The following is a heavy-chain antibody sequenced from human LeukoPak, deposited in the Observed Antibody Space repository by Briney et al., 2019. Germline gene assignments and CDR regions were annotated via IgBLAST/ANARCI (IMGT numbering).Heavy chain of an antibody. Sequence: SETLSLTCAVYGGSFSGYYWSWIRQPPGKGLEWIGYIYYSGNTDYNPSLKSRGTISVDTSKNQFSLKLSSVTAADTAVYYCARLKGGNDLSANWFDSWGQGTLVTVSS. J-gene: IGHJ5*01. CDR2: IYYSGNT. CDR1: GGSFSGYY. V-gene: IGHV4-59*08. D-gene: IGHD1-1*01. CDR3: ARLKGGNDLSANWFDS.